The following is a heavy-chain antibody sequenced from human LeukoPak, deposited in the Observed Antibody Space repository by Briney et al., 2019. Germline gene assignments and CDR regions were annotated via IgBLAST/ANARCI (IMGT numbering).Heavy chain of an antibody. J-gene: IGHJ4*02. CDR1: GFTFSSYS. Sequence: GGSLRLSCAASGFTFSSYSMNWVRQAPGKGLEWVSSISSSSSYIYYADSVKGRFTISRDNAKNSLYLQMNSLRAEDTAVYYCARDLRRDIVATHYFDYWGQGTLVTVSS. CDR2: ISSSSSYI. CDR3: ARDLRRDIVATHYFDY. V-gene: IGHV3-21*01. D-gene: IGHD5-12*01.